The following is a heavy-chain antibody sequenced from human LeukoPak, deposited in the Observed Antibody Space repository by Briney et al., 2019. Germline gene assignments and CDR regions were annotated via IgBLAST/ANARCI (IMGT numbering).Heavy chain of an antibody. J-gene: IGHJ4*02. V-gene: IGHV3-23*01. D-gene: IGHD4-23*01. CDR1: GFTFSNYA. CDR2: ISNSGSNT. CDR3: AKERSLNGGYSDGYFDH. Sequence: GGSLRLSCVASGFTFSNYAMSWVRQTPGKGLEWVSVISNSGSNTYYADSVKGRFTISRDNTKNTLYLQMNSLRAEDTALYHCAKERSLNGGYSDGYFDHWGQGTLVTVSS.